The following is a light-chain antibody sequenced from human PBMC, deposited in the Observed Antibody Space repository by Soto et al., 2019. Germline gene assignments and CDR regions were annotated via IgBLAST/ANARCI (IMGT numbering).Light chain of an antibody. V-gene: IGLV2-14*01. CDR3: SSYTSSSTVV. CDR2: DVS. Sequence: QSVLTQPASVSGSPGQSITISCTGTSRDVGGYNYVSWYQQHPGKAPKLMIYDVSNRPSGVSNRFSGSKSGDTASLTISGLQAEDEADYHCSSYTSSSTVVFGGGTKLTVL. J-gene: IGLJ2*01. CDR1: SRDVGGYNY.